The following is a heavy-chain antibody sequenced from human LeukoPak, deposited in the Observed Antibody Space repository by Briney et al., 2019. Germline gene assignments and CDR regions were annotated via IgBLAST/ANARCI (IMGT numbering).Heavy chain of an antibody. CDR2: IDYDGSST. D-gene: IGHD2-15*01. Sequence: GGSLRLSCAASGFTFSSYWMHWVRQAPGKGLVWVSHIDYDGSSTSFADSVKGRFTISRDNAKNTLYLQMNSLRAEDPAVYYCARDRDCSGGSCYSGLPHPVENWFDSWGQGTLVTVSS. V-gene: IGHV3-74*01. J-gene: IGHJ5*01. CDR3: ARDRDCSGGSCYSGLPHPVENWFDS. CDR1: GFTFSSYW.